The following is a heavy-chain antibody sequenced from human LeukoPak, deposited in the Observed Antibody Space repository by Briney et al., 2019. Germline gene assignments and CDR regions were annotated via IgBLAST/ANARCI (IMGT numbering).Heavy chain of an antibody. D-gene: IGHD2-21*02. Sequence: ASVKVSCKASGYTFTSYGISWVRQAPGQGLERMGWISAYNGNTNYAQKLQGRVTMTTDTSTSTAYMELGSLRPDDTAVYYCARKRLSTLTQHYYYYYGMDVWGQGTTVTVSS. CDR1: GYTFTSYG. V-gene: IGHV1-18*01. CDR3: ARKRLSTLTQHYYYYYGMDV. CDR2: ISAYNGNT. J-gene: IGHJ6*02.